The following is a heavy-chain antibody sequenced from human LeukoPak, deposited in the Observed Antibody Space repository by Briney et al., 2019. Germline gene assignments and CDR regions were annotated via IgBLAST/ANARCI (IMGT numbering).Heavy chain of an antibody. CDR1: GFTFSTYA. Sequence: PGRSLRLSCAASGFTFSTYAMYWVRQAPGKGLEWVAVISYDGSNKYYADSVKGRFTISRDNSKNTLYLQMNSLRAEDTAVYYCAKDLSATAEYYYYGMDVWGQGTTVTVSS. CDR3: AKDLSATAEYYYYGMDV. V-gene: IGHV3-30*04. CDR2: ISYDGSNK. J-gene: IGHJ6*02. D-gene: IGHD2-15*01.